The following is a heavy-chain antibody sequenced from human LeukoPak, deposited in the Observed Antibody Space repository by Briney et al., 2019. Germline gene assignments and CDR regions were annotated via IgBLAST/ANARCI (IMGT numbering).Heavy chain of an antibody. CDR2: IYSGGST. Sequence: GGSPRLSCAASGFTFSSYAMSWVRQAPGKGLEWVSVIYSGGSTYYADSVKGRFTISRDNSKNTLYLQMNSLRAEDTAVYYCARDRGYYGRNWFDPWGQGTLVTVSS. J-gene: IGHJ5*02. CDR1: GFTFSSYA. CDR3: ARDRGYYGRNWFDP. D-gene: IGHD3-10*01. V-gene: IGHV3-66*01.